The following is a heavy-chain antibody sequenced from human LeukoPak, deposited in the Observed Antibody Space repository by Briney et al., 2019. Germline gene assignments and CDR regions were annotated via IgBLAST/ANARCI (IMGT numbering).Heavy chain of an antibody. V-gene: IGHV3-23*01. Sequence: PGGSLRLSCAPSGFILSSYAMSWVRQASGKGLEWVSAIIGSGGSTYYADSVKGRFTISRDNSKNTLYLQMNSLRAEDTAVYYCARKIGFSSSWYYGRHYFDYWGQGTLVTVSS. J-gene: IGHJ4*02. D-gene: IGHD6-13*01. CDR2: IIGSGGST. CDR3: ARKIGFSSSWYYGRHYFDY. CDR1: GFILSSYA.